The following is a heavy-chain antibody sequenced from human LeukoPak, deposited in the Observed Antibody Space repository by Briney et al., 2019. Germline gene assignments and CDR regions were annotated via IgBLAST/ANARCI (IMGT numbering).Heavy chain of an antibody. Sequence: SVKVSCKISDYTFRSDGFTWVRQAPGKGLEWMGWINTHNGNKNYAQKFQGRVTMTTDTPTNTAYMDLRSLTSDDTATYYCANRGQQLYDYWGQGTLVTVSS. J-gene: IGHJ4*02. V-gene: IGHV1-18*01. CDR2: INTHNGNK. D-gene: IGHD6-13*01. CDR3: ANRGQQLYDY. CDR1: DYTFRSDG.